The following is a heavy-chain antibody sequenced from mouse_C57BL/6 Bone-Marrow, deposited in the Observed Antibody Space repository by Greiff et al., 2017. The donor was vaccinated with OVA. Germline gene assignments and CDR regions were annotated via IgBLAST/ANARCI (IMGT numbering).Heavy chain of an antibody. CDR2: INPSTGGT. V-gene: IGHV1-42*01. J-gene: IGHJ3*01. Sequence: VQLQQSGPELVKPGASVKISCKASGYSFTGYYMNWVKQSPEKSLEWIGEINPSTGGTTYNQKFKAKATLTVDKSSSTAYMQLMSLTSEDSAVYYCARLRSSSAYWGQGTLVTVSA. D-gene: IGHD1-1*01. CDR3: ARLRSSSAY. CDR1: GYSFTGYY.